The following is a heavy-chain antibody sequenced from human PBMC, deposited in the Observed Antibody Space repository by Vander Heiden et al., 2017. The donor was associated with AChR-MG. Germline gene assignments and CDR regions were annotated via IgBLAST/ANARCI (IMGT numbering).Heavy chain of an antibody. CDR1: GSSISSGYD. CDR2: IYHSRST. D-gene: IGHD1-26*01. CDR3: ARDQEGIVGAEYNWFDP. J-gene: IGHJ5*02. V-gene: IGHV4-38-2*02. Sequence: QVQLQESGPGRVKPSATLSLTCAVPGSSISSGYDWDGIRQTPGKGLEWIGSIYHSRSTYYNPSLKSRVTISVDTSKNQFSLKLSSVTAADTAVYYCARDQEGIVGAEYNWFDPWGQGTLFTVSS.